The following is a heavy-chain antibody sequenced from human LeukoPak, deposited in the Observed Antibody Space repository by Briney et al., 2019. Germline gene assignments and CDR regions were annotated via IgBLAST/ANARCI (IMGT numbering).Heavy chain of an antibody. CDR2: ISWNSGSI. CDR3: AKDMGATPPLYSMDV. V-gene: IGHV3-9*01. Sequence: GGSLRLSCAASGFTFDDYAMHWVRQAPGKGLEWVSGISWNSGSIGYPDSVKGRFTISRDNAKNSLYLQMNSLRAEDTALYYCAKDMGATPPLYSMDVWGQGTTVTVSS. CDR1: GFTFDDYA. J-gene: IGHJ6*02. D-gene: IGHD1-26*01.